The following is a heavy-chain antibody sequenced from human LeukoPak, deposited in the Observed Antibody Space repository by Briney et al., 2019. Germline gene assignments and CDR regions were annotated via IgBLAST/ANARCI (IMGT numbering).Heavy chain of an antibody. CDR2: IYTSGST. D-gene: IGHD2-2*01. Sequence: SQTLSLTCTVSGGSISSGSYYWSWIRQPAGKGLEWIGRIYTSGSTNHNPSLKSRVTISVDTSKNQFSLKLSSVTAADTAVYYCARHDPYCSSTSCYFGFDPWGQGTLVTVSS. V-gene: IGHV4-61*02. J-gene: IGHJ5*02. CDR1: GGSISSGSYY. CDR3: ARHDPYCSSTSCYFGFDP.